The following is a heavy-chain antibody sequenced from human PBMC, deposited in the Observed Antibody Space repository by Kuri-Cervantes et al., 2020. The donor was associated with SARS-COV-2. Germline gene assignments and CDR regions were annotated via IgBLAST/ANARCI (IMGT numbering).Heavy chain of an antibody. CDR3: GRVSWIQLWRRYSDS. V-gene: IGHV4-34*01. Sequence: ESLKISCAVYGGSLSGSFWSWIRQSPRKGLEWIGEVNHNGGANYNPSLRSRVTISVDTSKTQFSLSLTSVTAADTAVYYCGRVSWIQLWRRYSDSWGQGALVTVSS. J-gene: IGHJ4*02. CDR2: VNHNGGA. D-gene: IGHD5-18*01. CDR1: GGSLSGSF.